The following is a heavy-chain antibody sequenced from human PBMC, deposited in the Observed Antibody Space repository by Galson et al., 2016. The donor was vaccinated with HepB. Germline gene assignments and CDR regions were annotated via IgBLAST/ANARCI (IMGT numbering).Heavy chain of an antibody. CDR2: IYHNGNT. CDR1: GGSISNSYW. CDR3: ARAQIFKKANFDP. J-gene: IGHJ5*02. Sequence: SETLSLTCEVSGGSISNSYWWTWVRQSPGKGLEWLGEIYHNGNTNYNPALTRRLTIFLDKPKNQFSLTLTFVTAADTGVYYCARAQIFKKANFDPWGQGTRVIVSS. V-gene: IGHV4-4*02.